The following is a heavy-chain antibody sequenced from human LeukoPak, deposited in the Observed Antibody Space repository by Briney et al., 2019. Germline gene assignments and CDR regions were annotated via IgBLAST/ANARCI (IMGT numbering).Heavy chain of an antibody. CDR3: ARDDGALGRVDY. Sequence: PGGSLRLSCAASGFTFSSYWMSWVRQAPGKGLEWVANIKQDGTEKFYMDSVKGRFTISRDNAKNSLYLQMNSLRAEDTAVYYCARDDGALGRVDYWGQGTLVTVSS. J-gene: IGHJ4*02. V-gene: IGHV3-7*01. D-gene: IGHD7-27*01. CDR2: IKQDGTEK. CDR1: GFTFSSYW.